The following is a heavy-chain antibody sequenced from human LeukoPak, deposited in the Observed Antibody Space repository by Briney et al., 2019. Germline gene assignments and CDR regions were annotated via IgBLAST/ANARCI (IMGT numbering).Heavy chain of an antibody. J-gene: IGHJ4*02. V-gene: IGHV3-30-3*01. CDR1: GFTFSSYA. CDR3: ARDRPINGYNPPFDY. D-gene: IGHD5-24*01. CDR2: ISYDGSNK. Sequence: GGSLRLSCAASGFTFSSYAMHWVRQAPGKGLEWVAVISYDGSNKYYADSVKGRFTISRDNSKNTLYLQMNSLRAEDTAVYYCARDRPINGYNPPFDYWSQGTLVTVSS.